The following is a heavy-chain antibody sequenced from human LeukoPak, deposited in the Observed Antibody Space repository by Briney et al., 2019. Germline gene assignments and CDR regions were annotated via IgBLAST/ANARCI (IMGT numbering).Heavy chain of an antibody. CDR3: ARAHSLRLYFFDY. CDR1: GYTITDYY. D-gene: IGHD2-21*01. J-gene: IGHJ4*02. Sequence: GASVKVSCKASGYTITDYYIHWVRQAPGQGLEWMGWINPNSGGTNYAQKFEGRVTMTTDTSINTGYVELSSLTSDDTAVYFCARAHSLRLYFFDYWGQGTLVTVSS. V-gene: IGHV1-2*02. CDR2: INPNSGGT.